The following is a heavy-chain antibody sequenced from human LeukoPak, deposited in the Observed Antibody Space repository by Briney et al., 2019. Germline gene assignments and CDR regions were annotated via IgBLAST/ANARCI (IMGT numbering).Heavy chain of an antibody. CDR1: GGTFSSYA. J-gene: IGHJ3*02. CDR3: AREATGTTDSDAFDI. Sequence: SVKVSCKASGGTFSSYAISWVRQAPGQGLEWMGRIIPIFGTANYAQKFQGRVTITTDESTSTAYMELSSLRSEDTAVYYCAREATGTTDSDAFDIWGQGTMVTVSS. D-gene: IGHD1-1*01. V-gene: IGHV1-69*05. CDR2: IIPIFGTA.